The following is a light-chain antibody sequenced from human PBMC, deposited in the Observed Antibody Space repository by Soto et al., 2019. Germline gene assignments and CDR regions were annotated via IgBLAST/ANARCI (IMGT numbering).Light chain of an antibody. CDR1: SRDVGAYTY. Sequence: QSALTQPPPACGSPGPSVPISCPGTSRDVGAYTYVSWYQQYPGKAPKLMIYAVSKRPSGVPDRFSGSKSGNTASLTVSGLQAEDEADYYCTSYAGSNIWVFGGGTKLTVL. CDR2: AVS. J-gene: IGLJ3*02. V-gene: IGLV2-8*01. CDR3: TSYAGSNIWV.